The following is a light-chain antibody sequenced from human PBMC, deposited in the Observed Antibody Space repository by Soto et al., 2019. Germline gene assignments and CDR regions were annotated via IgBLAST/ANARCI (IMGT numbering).Light chain of an antibody. Sequence: QSVLTQSASVSGSPGQSITISCTGTSSDVGGYRYVSWFQHHPGKAPKLIIYEVSNRPSGISDRFSGSKSGNTASLTISGLQAEDEADYYCNSYTSTTPYVFGTGTKVTVL. CDR3: NSYTSTTPYV. CDR2: EVS. V-gene: IGLV2-14*01. CDR1: SSDVGGYRY. J-gene: IGLJ1*01.